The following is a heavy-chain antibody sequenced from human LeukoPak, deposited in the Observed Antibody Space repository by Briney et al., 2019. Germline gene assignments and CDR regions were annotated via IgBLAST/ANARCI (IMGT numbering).Heavy chain of an antibody. V-gene: IGHV1-46*01. CDR2: IYPSDSTT. CDR3: ATEDFDI. Sequence: ASVKVSCKESGNTFTSNYIHWVRQAPGQGLEWMGMIYPSDSTTMYAQKFQGRVTVTRDVSTSTVSMELSSLSSDATALYYCATEDFDIWGQGTMVTVSS. CDR1: GNTFTSNY. J-gene: IGHJ3*02.